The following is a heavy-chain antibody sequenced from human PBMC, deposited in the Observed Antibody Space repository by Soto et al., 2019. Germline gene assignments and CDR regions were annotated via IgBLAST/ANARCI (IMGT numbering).Heavy chain of an antibody. D-gene: IGHD1-26*01. CDR1: GFNFINAW. V-gene: IGHV3-15*07. Sequence: EVQLVESGGGLVEPGGSLRLSCAASGFNFINAWMHWVRQAPGKGLEWVGRIKSKTDGGTTDYAAPVKGRFIISRDDSKNPLYLQINSLKMEDTAVYYCSALGVWGQGTTVTVSS. CDR3: SALGV. J-gene: IGHJ6*02. CDR2: IKSKTDGGTT.